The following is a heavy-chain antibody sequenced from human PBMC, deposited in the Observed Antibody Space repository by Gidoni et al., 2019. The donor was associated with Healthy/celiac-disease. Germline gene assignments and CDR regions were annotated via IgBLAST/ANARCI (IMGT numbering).Heavy chain of an antibody. J-gene: IGHJ5*02. CDR2: ISRSSSTI. V-gene: IGHV3-48*01. Sequence: EVQLVESGGGLVQPGGSLRLSCAASGFTFSSYSMNWGRQAPGKGREWVSYISRSSSTIYYADSGKVRFTISRDNAKNSLYLQMNSLRAEDTAVYYCARSLDSSGLFDPWGQGTLVTVSS. D-gene: IGHD6-19*01. CDR3: ARSLDSSGLFDP. CDR1: GFTFSSYS.